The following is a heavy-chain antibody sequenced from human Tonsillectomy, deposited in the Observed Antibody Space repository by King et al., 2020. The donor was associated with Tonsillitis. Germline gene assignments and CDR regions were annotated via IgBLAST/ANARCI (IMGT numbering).Heavy chain of an antibody. CDR2: IRSKANSYAT. Sequence: VQLVESGGGLVQPGGSLKLSCAASGFTFSGSAMHWVRQASGKGLEWVGRIRSKANSYATAYAASVKGRFTISRDDSKNTAYLQMNSLKTEDTAVYYCTRAGAGGGCLDLWGEGTLVTVS. V-gene: IGHV3-73*01. J-gene: IGHJ5*02. CDR1: GFTFSGSA. CDR3: TRAGAGGGCLDL. D-gene: IGHD6-13*01.